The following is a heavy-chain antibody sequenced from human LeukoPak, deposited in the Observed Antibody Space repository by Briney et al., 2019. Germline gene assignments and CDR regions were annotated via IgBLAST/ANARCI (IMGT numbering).Heavy chain of an antibody. J-gene: IGHJ4*02. CDR2: ISSSGSTI. Sequence: PGGSLRLSCAASGFTFSSYYMNWVRQAPGKGLEWVSYISSSGSTIYYADSVKGRFTISRDNSKNTLYLQMNSLRAEDTAIYYCARDERLLSFLKWGQGTLVTVSS. CDR1: GFTFSSYY. D-gene: IGHD3-3*01. V-gene: IGHV3-48*01. CDR3: ARDERLLSFLK.